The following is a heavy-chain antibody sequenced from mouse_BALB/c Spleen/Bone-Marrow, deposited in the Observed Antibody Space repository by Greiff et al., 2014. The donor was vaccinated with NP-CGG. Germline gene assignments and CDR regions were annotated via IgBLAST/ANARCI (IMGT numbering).Heavy chain of an antibody. D-gene: IGHD3-1*01. CDR2: ILPGSGST. J-gene: IGHJ3*01. CDR3: ARELGLRLAY. CDR1: GYTFSSYW. Sequence: VQGVESGAELMKPGASVKISCKATGYTFSSYWIEWVKQRPGHGLEWIGEILPGSGSTNYNEKFKGKATFTADTSSNTAYMQLSSLTSEDSAGYYCARELGLRLAYWGQGTLVTVSA. V-gene: IGHV1-9*01.